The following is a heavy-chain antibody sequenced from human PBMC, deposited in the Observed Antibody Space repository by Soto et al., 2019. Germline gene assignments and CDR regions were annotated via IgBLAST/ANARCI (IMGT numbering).Heavy chain of an antibody. CDR1: GFTLRSSW. V-gene: IGHV3-74*01. CDR3: ASPVRGNSYG. D-gene: IGHD5-18*01. Sequence: GGTLRLSCAASGFTLRSSWLHWVRQPPGTGVVRVSRINSDGSSTGYARSVKGRFTHSRDNAKNPPYLQMNSLRAEDTAVYYCASPVRGNSYGWGQGTLVTVSS. CDR2: INSDGSST. J-gene: IGHJ4*02.